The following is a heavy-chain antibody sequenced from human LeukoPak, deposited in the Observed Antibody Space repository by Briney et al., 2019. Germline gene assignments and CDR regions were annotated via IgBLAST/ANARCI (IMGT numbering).Heavy chain of an antibody. CDR1: GGAITSYD. CDR3: ARGGIAAAALVHLDY. J-gene: IGHJ4*02. Sequence: SQTLSLTCSVSGGAITSYDWSWIRQPPGKGLEWIGYIYYRGSTNYNPSLKSRVTIAVDTSKNQFSLKLRSVTAADTAVYYCARGGIAAAALVHLDYWGQGTLVTVSS. CDR2: IYYRGST. V-gene: IGHV4-59*01. D-gene: IGHD6-13*01.